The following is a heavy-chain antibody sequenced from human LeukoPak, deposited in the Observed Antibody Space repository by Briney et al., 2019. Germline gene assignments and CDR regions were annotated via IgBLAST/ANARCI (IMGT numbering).Heavy chain of an antibody. Sequence: GGSLRLSCAASGFTFSDYYMSWIRQAPGKGLEWVSYISSSSSTIYYADSVKGRFTISRDNAKNSLYLQMNSLRAEDTAVYYCARGREGVAARWWVEEPRWYFFDPWGQGTLVTVSS. J-gene: IGHJ5*02. CDR2: ISSSSSTI. CDR3: ARGREGVAARWWVEEPRWYFFDP. CDR1: GFTFSDYY. D-gene: IGHD6-6*01. V-gene: IGHV3-11*04.